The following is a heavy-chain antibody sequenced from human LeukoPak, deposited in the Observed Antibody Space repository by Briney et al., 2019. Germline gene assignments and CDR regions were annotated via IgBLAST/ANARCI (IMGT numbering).Heavy chain of an antibody. Sequence: PGGSLRLSCAASGFTFSSYAMSWVRQAPGKGLEWVSAISGSGGSTYYADSVKGRFTISRDNSKNTLYVQVNSLGTEDTAAYYCAKVLLWFGELSDSYYFDYWGQGTLVTVSS. V-gene: IGHV3-23*01. CDR2: ISGSGGST. CDR1: GFTFSSYA. D-gene: IGHD3-10*01. CDR3: AKVLLWFGELSDSYYFDY. J-gene: IGHJ4*02.